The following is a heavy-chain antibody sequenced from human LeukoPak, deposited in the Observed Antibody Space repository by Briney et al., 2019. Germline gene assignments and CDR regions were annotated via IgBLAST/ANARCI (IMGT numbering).Heavy chain of an antibody. Sequence: GASVKVSCKASGYTFTSYGISWVRQAPGQGLEWMGWISTYNGNTNYAQKLQGRVTMTRDTSTSTAYMELRSLRSDDTAMYYCARGGDSSGLNRFAYWGQGTLVTVSS. J-gene: IGHJ4*02. V-gene: IGHV1-18*01. CDR2: ISTYNGNT. D-gene: IGHD3-22*01. CDR1: GYTFTSYG. CDR3: ARGGDSSGLNRFAY.